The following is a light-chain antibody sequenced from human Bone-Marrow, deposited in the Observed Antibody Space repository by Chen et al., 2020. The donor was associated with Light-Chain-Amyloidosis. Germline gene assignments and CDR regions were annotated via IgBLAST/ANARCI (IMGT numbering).Light chain of an antibody. J-gene: IGLJ1*01. CDR3: SSFTSSSSYV. Sequence: QSALTQPASLSGSPGQSITISCTGTSGDVGTYNSVSWYQPHPGKAPKVMIYAVSNRPSGVSNRFSGSKSGNTASLTSSGLQAEDEADYYCSSFTSSSSYVFGPGTKVTVL. CDR1: SGDVGTYNS. V-gene: IGLV2-14*01. CDR2: AVS.